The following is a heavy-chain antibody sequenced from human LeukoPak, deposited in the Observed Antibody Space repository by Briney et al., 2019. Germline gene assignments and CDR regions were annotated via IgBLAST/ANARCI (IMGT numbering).Heavy chain of an antibody. CDR3: ARHNGFDRGYYYYMDV. CDR2: VYTSGIT. J-gene: IGHJ6*03. D-gene: IGHD3-9*01. CDR1: GGFINSYY. V-gene: IGHV4-4*07. Sequence: SETLSLTCTVSGGFINSYYWSWLRQPAGKGLEWIGRVYTSGITNYNPSLKSRITMSVDTSKNQFSLKLTSVTAADTAVYYCARHNGFDRGYYYYMDVWGKGATVTVSS.